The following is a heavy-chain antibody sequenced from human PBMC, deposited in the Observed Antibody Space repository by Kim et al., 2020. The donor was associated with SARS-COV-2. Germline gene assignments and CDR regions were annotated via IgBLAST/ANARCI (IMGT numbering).Heavy chain of an antibody. CDR3: ARASPPQGYDSSAPVLIKNWFDP. V-gene: IGHV4-30-4*01. J-gene: IGHJ5*02. Sequence: SETLSLTCTVSGGSISSGDYYWSWIRQPPGKGLEWIGYIYYSGSTYYNPSLKSRVTISVDTSKNQFSLKLSSVTAADTAVYYCARASPPQGYDSSAPVLIKNWFDPWGQETLVTVSS. D-gene: IGHD3-22*01. CDR1: GGSISSGDYY. CDR2: IYYSGST.